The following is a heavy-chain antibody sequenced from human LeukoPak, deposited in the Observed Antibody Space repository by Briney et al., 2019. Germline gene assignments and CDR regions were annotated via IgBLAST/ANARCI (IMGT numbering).Heavy chain of an antibody. J-gene: IGHJ4*02. D-gene: IGHD3-22*01. V-gene: IGHV1-2*02. Sequence: ASVKVSCKASGYTFTGYYMHWVRQAPGQGLEWMGWINPNSGGTNYVQKFQGRVTMTRDTSISTAYMELSRLRSDDTAVYYCARTAKYYYDSSGYYDYWGQGTLVTVSS. CDR2: INPNSGGT. CDR3: ARTAKYYYDSSGYYDY. CDR1: GYTFTGYY.